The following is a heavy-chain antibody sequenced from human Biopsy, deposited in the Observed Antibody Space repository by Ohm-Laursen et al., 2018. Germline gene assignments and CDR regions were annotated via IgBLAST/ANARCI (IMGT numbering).Heavy chain of an antibody. CDR1: GGSISNNNYY. D-gene: IGHD3-22*01. V-gene: IGHV4-39*01. Sequence: SETLSLTCTVSGGSISNNNYYWGWLRQPPGKGLEWIGSIFYRGSPHYKPSLKSRVNISVDTSKNQFSRKLNSVTAADTAVYYCARDYDTSGYYYVSWGQGTLVTVSS. CDR2: IFYRGSP. J-gene: IGHJ5*02. CDR3: ARDYDTSGYYYVS.